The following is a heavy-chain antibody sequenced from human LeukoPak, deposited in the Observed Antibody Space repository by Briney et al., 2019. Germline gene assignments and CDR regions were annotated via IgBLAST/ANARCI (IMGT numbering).Heavy chain of an antibody. CDR3: ATGVVRGGSCLYCFDY. D-gene: IGHD2-15*01. Sequence: GASVKVSCKVSGYTLTELSMHWVRQAPGKGLEWMGGFDPEDGETIYAQKFQGRVTMTEDTSTDTAYMELSSLRSEDTAVYYCATGVVRGGSCLYCFDYWGQGTLVTVSS. V-gene: IGHV1-24*01. CDR2: FDPEDGET. J-gene: IGHJ4*02. CDR1: GYTLTELS.